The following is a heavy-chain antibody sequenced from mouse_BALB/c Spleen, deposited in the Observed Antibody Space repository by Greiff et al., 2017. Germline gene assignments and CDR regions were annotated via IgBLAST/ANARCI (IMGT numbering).Heavy chain of an antibody. CDR3: ARYKDYAMDY. J-gene: IGHJ4*01. V-gene: IGHV1-66*01. CDR2: IFPGSGNT. Sequence: QVQLQQSGPELVKPGASVKISCKASGYSFTSYYIHWVKQRPGQGLEWIGWIFPGSGNTKYNEKFKGKATLTIDTSSSTAYMQLSSLTSEDSAVYFCARYKDYAMDYWGQGTSVTVSS. CDR1: GYSFTSYY.